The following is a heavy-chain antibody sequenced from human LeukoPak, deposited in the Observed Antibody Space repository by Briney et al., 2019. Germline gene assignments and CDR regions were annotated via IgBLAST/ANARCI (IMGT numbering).Heavy chain of an antibody. V-gene: IGHV1-18*01. J-gene: IGHJ6*02. CDR3: ARGDSSGYSSYYYYGMDV. D-gene: IGHD3-22*01. CDR2: ISAYNGNT. CDR1: GYTFTSYG. Sequence: ASVKVSCKASGYTFTSYGIRWVRQAPGQGLEWMGWISAYNGNTNYAQKLQGRVTMTTDTSTSTAYMELRSLRSDDTAVYYCARGDSSGYSSYYYYGMDVWGQGTTVTVSS.